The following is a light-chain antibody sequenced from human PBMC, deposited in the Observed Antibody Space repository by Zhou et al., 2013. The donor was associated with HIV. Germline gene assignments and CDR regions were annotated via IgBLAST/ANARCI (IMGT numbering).Light chain of an antibody. Sequence: DIVMTQSPLSLPVTPGEPASISCRSSQSLLHSNGYNYLDWYLQKPGQSPQLLIYLGSYRASGVPDRFSGSGSGTDFTLEISRVEAEDVGVYYCMQALQTPYTFGQGTKLEIK. J-gene: IGKJ2*01. CDR2: LGS. CDR1: QSLLHSNGYNY. V-gene: IGKV2-28*01. CDR3: MQALQTPYT.